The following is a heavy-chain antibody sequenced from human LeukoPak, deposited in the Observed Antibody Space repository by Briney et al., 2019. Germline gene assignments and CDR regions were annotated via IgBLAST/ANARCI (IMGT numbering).Heavy chain of an antibody. CDR1: GGTFSGYA. CDR2: IIPIFGTA. Sequence: AASVKVSFKASGGTFSGYAISWVRQAPGQGLEWMGGIIPIFGTANYAQKFQGRVTITTDESTSTAYMELSSLRSEDTAVYYCASGGYGYGIYFDYWGQGTLVTVSS. D-gene: IGHD5-18*01. J-gene: IGHJ4*02. V-gene: IGHV1-69*05. CDR3: ASGGYGYGIYFDY.